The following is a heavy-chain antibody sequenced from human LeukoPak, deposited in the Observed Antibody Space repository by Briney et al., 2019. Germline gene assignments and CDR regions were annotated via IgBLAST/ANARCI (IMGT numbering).Heavy chain of an antibody. CDR1: GGSISSYY. D-gene: IGHD6-13*01. J-gene: IGHJ4*02. Sequence: SETLSLTCTVSGGSISSYYWSWIWQPPGKGLEWIGYIYYSGSTNYNPSLKSRVTISVDTSKNQFSLKLSSVTAADTAVYYCARGVYSSSWGVDYWGQGTLVTVSS. CDR3: ARGVYSSSWGVDY. V-gene: IGHV4-59*01. CDR2: IYYSGST.